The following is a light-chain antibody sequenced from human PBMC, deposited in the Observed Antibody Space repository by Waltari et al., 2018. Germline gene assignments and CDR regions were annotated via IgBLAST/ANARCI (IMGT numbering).Light chain of an antibody. J-gene: IGKJ3*01. CDR2: GAS. V-gene: IGKV3-20*01. Sequence: EIVLTQSPGTLSLSPGDSATLSCRASQSVSSSYLAWYQQKPGQAPRLLIYGASSRATGIPDRFSGSGSGTDFTLTISRLEPEDFAVYYCQQYDSSPFTFGPGTKVDIK. CDR1: QSVSSSY. CDR3: QQYDSSPFT.